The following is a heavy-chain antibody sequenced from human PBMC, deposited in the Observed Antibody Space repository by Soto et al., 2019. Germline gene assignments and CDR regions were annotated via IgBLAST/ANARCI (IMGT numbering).Heavy chain of an antibody. J-gene: IGHJ4*02. CDR2: IISSDYI. V-gene: IGHV3-21*01. Sequence: KTGGSLRLSCAASGFTFSYYTMNWVRQAPGKGLEWVSSIISSDYIYYADSVKGRFTISRDNANNSVYLQMDSLRAEDTAVYYCARDREPLSYWGQGTLVTVSS. CDR1: GFTFSYYT. CDR3: ARDREPLSY.